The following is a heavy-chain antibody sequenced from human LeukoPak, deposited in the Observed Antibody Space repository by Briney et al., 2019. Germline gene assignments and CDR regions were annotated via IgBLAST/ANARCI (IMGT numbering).Heavy chain of an antibody. D-gene: IGHD3-9*01. Sequence: ASVKVSCKASGYTFTSYDISWVRQAPGQGLEWMGWISAYNGNTNYAQKLQGRVTMTTDTSTSTAYMELRSLRSDDTAVYYCARDVAGPYDILTGYYHFDYWGQGTLVTVSS. J-gene: IGHJ4*02. CDR3: ARDVAGPYDILTGYYHFDY. CDR1: GYTFTSYD. V-gene: IGHV1-18*01. CDR2: ISAYNGNT.